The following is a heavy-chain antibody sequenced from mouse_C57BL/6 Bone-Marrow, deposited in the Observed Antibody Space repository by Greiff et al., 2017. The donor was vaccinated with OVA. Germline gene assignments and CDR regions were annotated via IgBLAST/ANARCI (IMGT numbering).Heavy chain of an antibody. D-gene: IGHD2-2*01. CDR1: GYTFTSYW. V-gene: IGHV1-69*01. Sequence: VQLQQPGAELVMPGASVKLSCKASGYTFTSYWMHWVKQRPGQGLEWIGEIDPSDSYTNYNQKFKGKSTLTVDKSSSTAYMQLSSLTSEDSAVYYCAYYGYDGCAYWGQGTLVTVSA. J-gene: IGHJ3*01. CDR3: AYYGYDGCAY. CDR2: IDPSDSYT.